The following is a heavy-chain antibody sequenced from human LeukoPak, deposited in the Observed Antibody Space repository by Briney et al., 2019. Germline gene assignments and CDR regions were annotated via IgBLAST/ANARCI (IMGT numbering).Heavy chain of an antibody. Sequence: TSETLSLTCTVSGVSISSYYWSWIRQPPGKGLEWIGYIYYSGSTNYNPSLKSRVTISVDTSKNQFSLKLSSVTAADTAVYYCAPLTQYCSSTSCPPWGQGTLVTVSS. J-gene: IGHJ5*02. CDR3: APLTQYCSSTSCPP. CDR1: GVSISSYY. CDR2: IYYSGST. D-gene: IGHD2-2*01. V-gene: IGHV4-59*01.